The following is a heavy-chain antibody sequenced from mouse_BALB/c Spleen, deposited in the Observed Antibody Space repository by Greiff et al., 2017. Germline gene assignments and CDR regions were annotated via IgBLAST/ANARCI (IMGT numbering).Heavy chain of an antibody. J-gene: IGHJ2*01. CDR3: ARSDATMITTHYFDY. CDR1: GYAFTNYL. CDR2: INPGSGGT. V-gene: IGHV1-54*01. D-gene: IGHD2-4*01. Sequence: QVQLQQSGAELVRPGTSVKVSCKASGYAFTNYLIEWVKQRPGQGLEWIGVINPGSGGTNYNEKFKGKATLTADKSSSTAYMQLSSLTSDDSAVYFCARSDATMITTHYFDYWGQGTTLTVSS.